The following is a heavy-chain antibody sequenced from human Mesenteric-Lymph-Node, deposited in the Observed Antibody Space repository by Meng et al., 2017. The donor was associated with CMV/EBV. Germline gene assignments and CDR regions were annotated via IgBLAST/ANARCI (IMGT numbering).Heavy chain of an antibody. D-gene: IGHD1/OR15-1a*01. V-gene: IGHV3-30*04. CDR2: ISYDGSNK. J-gene: IGHJ5*02. Sequence: GESLKISCAASGFTFSNYAMHWVRQAPAKGLEWVAVISYDGSNKYYADSVKGRFTISRDNSKNTLYLQMNSLRAEDTAVYYCARVSWNNADYSWFDPWGQGTLVTVSS. CDR3: ARVSWNNADYSWFDP. CDR1: GFTFSNYA.